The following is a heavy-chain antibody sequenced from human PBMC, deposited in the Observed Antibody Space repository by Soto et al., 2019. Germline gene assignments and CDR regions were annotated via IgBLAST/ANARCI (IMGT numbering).Heavy chain of an antibody. Sequence: QVQLVESGGGVVQPGRSLRLSCAASGFTFSSYGMHWVRQAPGKGLEWVAVIWYDGSNKYYADSVKGRFTISRDNSKNTLYRQMNSLRAEDTAVYYCARDVRRGYLGPFDYWGQGTLVTVSS. V-gene: IGHV3-33*01. CDR1: GFTFSSYG. J-gene: IGHJ4*02. CDR2: IWYDGSNK. CDR3: ARDVRRGYLGPFDY. D-gene: IGHD5-18*01.